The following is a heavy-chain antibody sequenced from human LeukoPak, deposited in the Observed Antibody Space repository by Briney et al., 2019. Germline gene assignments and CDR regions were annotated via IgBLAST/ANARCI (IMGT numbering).Heavy chain of an antibody. D-gene: IGHD3-16*01. J-gene: IGHJ5*02. Sequence: ASVNVSCKASGYTFTTYGISWLRHAPGHGLEWMAWISTYNGDTNYAQKFQGRLTLTTDTSTSTVYMELRSLRSDDTAVYYCARTSHESVLYWSDPWGQGTLVNVSS. CDR2: ISTYNGDT. CDR3: ARTSHESVLYWSDP. CDR1: GYTFTTYG. V-gene: IGHV1-18*01.